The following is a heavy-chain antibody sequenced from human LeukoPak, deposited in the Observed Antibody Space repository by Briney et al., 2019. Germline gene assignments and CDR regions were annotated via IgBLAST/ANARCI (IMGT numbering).Heavy chain of an antibody. CDR3: AKGSSSFYYYYGMDV. J-gene: IGHJ6*02. D-gene: IGHD6-13*01. V-gene: IGHV3-30*18. CDR2: ISYDGSNK. CDR1: GFTFSSYG. Sequence: PGRSLRLSCAAPGFTFSSYGMHWVRQAPGKGLEWVAVISYDGSNKYYADSVKGRFTISRDNSKNTLYLQMNSLRAEDTAVYYCAKGSSSFYYYYGMDVWGQGTTVTVSS.